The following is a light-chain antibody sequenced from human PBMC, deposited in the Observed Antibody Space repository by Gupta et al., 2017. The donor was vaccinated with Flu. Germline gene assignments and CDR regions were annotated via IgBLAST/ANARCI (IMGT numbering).Light chain of an antibody. CDR1: ADDVGGSKY. V-gene: IGLV2-14*03. J-gene: IGLJ1*01. CDR3: SSSTSITTLI. CDR2: DVT. Sequence: QSALTQPASISRSPGQTITISCIGTADDVGGSKYVSWYQQHADKAPRLIIYDVTKRPSEISDRFSASKSGNTASLTISGLRPEDEADYYCSSSTSITTLIFGTGSKVTVL.